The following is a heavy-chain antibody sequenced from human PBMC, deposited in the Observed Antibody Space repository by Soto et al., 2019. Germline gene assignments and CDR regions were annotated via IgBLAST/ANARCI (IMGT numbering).Heavy chain of an antibody. CDR2: IYYSGST. J-gene: IGHJ4*02. V-gene: IGHV4-59*01. CDR1: GGSISSYY. D-gene: IGHD2-2*01. CDR3: ARGFIGYCSSTSCFPYYFDD. Sequence: SETLSLTCTVSGGSISSYYWSWIRQPPGKGLEWIGYIYYSGSTNYNPSLKSRVTISVDTSKNQFSLKLSSVTAADTAVYYCARGFIGYCSSTSCFPYYFDDWGQGTLVTVSA.